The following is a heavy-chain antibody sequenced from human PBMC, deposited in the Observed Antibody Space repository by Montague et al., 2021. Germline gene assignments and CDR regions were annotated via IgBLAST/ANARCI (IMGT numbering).Heavy chain of an antibody. CDR3: AHRVVWAAGHKCFDA. CDR2: IYWDDEK. Sequence: PALVKPTQTLTLTCTFSGFSISTSRVGVGWIRQPPGKALEWLALIYWDDEKRYSPSLKRRLTITKDTSKNQVVLTMTNIDPVDTGTYYCAHRVVWAAGHKCFDAWGQGTLVTVSS. CDR1: GFSISTSRVG. J-gene: IGHJ5*02. D-gene: IGHD6-13*01. V-gene: IGHV2-5*02.